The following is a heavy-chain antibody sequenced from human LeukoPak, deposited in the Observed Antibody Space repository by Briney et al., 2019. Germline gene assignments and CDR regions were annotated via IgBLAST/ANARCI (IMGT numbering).Heavy chain of an antibody. CDR3: VREGDGSIGYFDY. J-gene: IGHJ4*02. Sequence: GGSLRLSCAASGFTFRSYEMHWVRQAPGKGLEWVSYISSSGSTIYYADSVKGRFTISRDNAKNSLYLQMNSLRAEDTAVYYSVREGDGSIGYFDYWGQGTLVTVSS. CDR2: ISSSGSTI. D-gene: IGHD5-24*01. V-gene: IGHV3-48*03. CDR1: GFTFRSYE.